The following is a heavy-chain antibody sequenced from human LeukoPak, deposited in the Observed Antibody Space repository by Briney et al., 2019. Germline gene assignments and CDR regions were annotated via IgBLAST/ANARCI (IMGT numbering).Heavy chain of an antibody. J-gene: IGHJ4*02. V-gene: IGHV4-59*08. CDR2: IYYSGST. Sequence: SETLSLTCTVSGGSISSYYWSWIRQPPGKGLEWIAYIYYSGSTNYNPSLKSRVTISVDTSKNQFSLKLSSVTAADTAVYYCARHNSRYDSSGYYGHFDYWGQGTLVTVSS. CDR3: ARHNSRYDSSGYYGHFDY. D-gene: IGHD3-22*01. CDR1: GGSISSYY.